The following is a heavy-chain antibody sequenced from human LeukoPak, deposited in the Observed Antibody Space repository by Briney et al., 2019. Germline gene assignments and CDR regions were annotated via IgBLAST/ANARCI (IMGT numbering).Heavy chain of an antibody. Sequence: SETLSLTCTVSGGSVSSDNHYWSWIRQPPGKGLEWIGEINHSGSTNYNPSLKSRVTISVDTSKNQFSLRLSSVTAADTAVYYCARARGGHFDYWGQGTLVTVSS. V-gene: IGHV4-61*01. J-gene: IGHJ4*02. D-gene: IGHD2-15*01. CDR3: ARARGGHFDY. CDR1: GGSVSSDNHY. CDR2: INHSGST.